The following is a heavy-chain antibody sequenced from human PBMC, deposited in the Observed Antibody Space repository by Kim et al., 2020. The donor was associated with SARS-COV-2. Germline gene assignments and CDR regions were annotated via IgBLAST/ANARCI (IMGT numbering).Heavy chain of an antibody. D-gene: IGHD2-2*02. V-gene: IGHV3-23*01. J-gene: IGHJ4*02. CDR2: ISGSGGCT. CDR1: GFTFSSYA. CDR3: AKDRGVVVPAAILDY. Sequence: GGSLRLSCAASGFTFSSYAMSWVRQAPGKGLEWVSAISGSGGCTYYADSVKGRFTISRDNSKNTLYLQMNSLRAEDTAVYYCAKDRGVVVPAAILDYWGQGTLVTVSS.